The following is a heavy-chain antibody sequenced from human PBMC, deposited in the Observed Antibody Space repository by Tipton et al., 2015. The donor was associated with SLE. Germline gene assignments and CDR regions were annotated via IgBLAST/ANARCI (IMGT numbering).Heavy chain of an antibody. Sequence: TLSLTCVVSGFSISSGYFWGWIRQPPGKGLEWIGDIYHSGITYYNPSLKSRVTISVDTSKNQFSLKLSSVTAADTAVYYCARDATPMVRGVMASDIWGQGTMVTVSS. CDR1: GFSISSGYF. V-gene: IGHV4-38-2*02. D-gene: IGHD3-10*01. J-gene: IGHJ3*02. CDR3: ARDATPMVRGVMASDI. CDR2: IYHSGIT.